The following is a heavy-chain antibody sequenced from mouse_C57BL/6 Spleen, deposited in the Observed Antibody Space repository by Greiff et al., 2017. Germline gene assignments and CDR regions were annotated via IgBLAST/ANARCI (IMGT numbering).Heavy chain of an antibody. CDR3: ARANWVSYWYFDV. CDR2: INPSNGGT. CDR1: GYTFTSYW. V-gene: IGHV1-53*01. Sequence: VQLQESGTELVKPGASVKLSCKASGYTFTSYWMHWVKQRPGQGLEWIGNINPSNGGTNYNEKFKSKATLTVDKSSSTAYMQLSSLTSEDSAVYYCARANWVSYWYFDVWGTGTTVTVSS. D-gene: IGHD4-1*01. J-gene: IGHJ1*03.